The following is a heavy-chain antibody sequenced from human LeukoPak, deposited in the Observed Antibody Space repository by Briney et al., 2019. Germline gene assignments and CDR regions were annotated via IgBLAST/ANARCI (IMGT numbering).Heavy chain of an antibody. CDR3: ARVDGSPDY. Sequence: ASVKVSCKASGYTFTNYAIQWVRQAPGQRLEWMGWINAGNGKTRNSQKFQGRVTITRDTSISTVYMELSSLRSEDTAVYFCARVDGSPDYWGQGTLVTVSS. CDR1: GYTFTNYA. V-gene: IGHV1-3*01. CDR2: INAGNGKT. D-gene: IGHD2-15*01. J-gene: IGHJ4*02.